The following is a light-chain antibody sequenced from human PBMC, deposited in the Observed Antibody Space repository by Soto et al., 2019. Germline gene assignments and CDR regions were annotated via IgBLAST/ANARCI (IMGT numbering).Light chain of an antibody. CDR2: GVS. CDR3: QQYSSSPWT. CDR1: ESVSNNY. V-gene: IGKV3-20*01. J-gene: IGKJ1*01. Sequence: EIVLTQSPCTLSLSPGERATLSCRASESVSNNYLAWYQQKPGQAPMLLIYGVSSRATGIPDRFSGSGSGTDFTLTISRLEPEDFAVYSCQQYSSSPWTFGQGTKVEIK.